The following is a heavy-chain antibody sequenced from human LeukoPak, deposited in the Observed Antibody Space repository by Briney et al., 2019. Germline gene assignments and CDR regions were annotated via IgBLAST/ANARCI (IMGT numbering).Heavy chain of an antibody. CDR1: GFTFSDYY. CDR3: ARCTTGRTFGSLREIKRSREIDY. CDR2: ISGSGGST. Sequence: PGGSLRLSCAASGFTFSDYYMSWIRQAPGKGLEWVSAISGSGGSTYYADSVKGRFTISRDNSKNTLYLQMNSLRVEDTAVYYCARCTTGRTFGSLREIKRSREIDYWGQGTLVTVSS. D-gene: IGHD1-1*01. V-gene: IGHV3-23*01. J-gene: IGHJ4*02.